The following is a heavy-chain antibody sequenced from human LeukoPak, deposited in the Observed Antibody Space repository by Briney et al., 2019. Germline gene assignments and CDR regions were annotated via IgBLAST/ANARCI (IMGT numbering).Heavy chain of an antibody. Sequence: PSETLSLTCTVSGGSISSSSYYWGWIRQPPGKGLEWIGSIYYSGSTYYNPSLKSRVTISVDTSKNQFSLKLSSVTAADTAVYYCARDSGDDSSSNWFDPWGQGTLVTVSS. D-gene: IGHD3-22*01. CDR1: GGSISSSSYY. CDR2: IYYSGST. V-gene: IGHV4-39*07. J-gene: IGHJ5*02. CDR3: ARDSGDDSSSNWFDP.